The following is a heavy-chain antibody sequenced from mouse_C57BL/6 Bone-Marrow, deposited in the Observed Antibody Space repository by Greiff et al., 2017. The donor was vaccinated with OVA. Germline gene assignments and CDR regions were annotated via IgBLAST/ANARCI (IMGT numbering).Heavy chain of an antibody. CDR3: TRSRYYYGSSSDY. D-gene: IGHD1-1*01. Sequence: EVQLQQSGTVLARPGASVKMSCKTSGYTFTSYWMHWVKQRPGQGLEWIGAIYPGNSDTSYNQKFKGKAKLTAVTSASTAYMELSSLTNEDSAVYYCTRSRYYYGSSSDYWGQGTTLTVSS. V-gene: IGHV1-5*01. CDR1: GYTFTSYW. CDR2: IYPGNSDT. J-gene: IGHJ2*01.